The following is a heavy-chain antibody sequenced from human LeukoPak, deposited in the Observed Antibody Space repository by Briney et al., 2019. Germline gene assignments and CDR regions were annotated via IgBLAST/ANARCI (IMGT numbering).Heavy chain of an antibody. CDR1: GFTFSSYW. V-gene: IGHV3-7*01. J-gene: IGHJ6*03. D-gene: IGHD3-10*01. CDR2: IRQDESER. CDR3: ARLSAYYYGSFFYYYMDV. Sequence: GGSLRLSCAASGFTFSSYWMTWVRQSPGKGPEWVANIRQDESERYTVDSVKGRFTISRDNAKNSVYLHMNSLRAEDTALYYCARLSAYYYGSFFYYYMDVWGKGTTVTVSS.